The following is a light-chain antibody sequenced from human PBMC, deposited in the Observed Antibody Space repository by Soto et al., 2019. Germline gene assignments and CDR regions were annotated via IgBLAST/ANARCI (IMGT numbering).Light chain of an antibody. J-gene: IGLJ1*01. CDR1: SSDVGGYNY. CDR3: SSYTSSITYV. Sequence: QSALTQPASVSGSPGQSITISCIGTSSDVGGYNYVSWYQQHPGKAPKLMIYDVTNRPSGVSNRFSGSKSRNTASLTISGLPAEDEADYYCSSYTSSITYVFGTGTKLTVL. CDR2: DVT. V-gene: IGLV2-14*01.